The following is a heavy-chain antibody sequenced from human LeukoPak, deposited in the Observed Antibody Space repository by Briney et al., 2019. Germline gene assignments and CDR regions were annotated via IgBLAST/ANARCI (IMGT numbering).Heavy chain of an antibody. CDR3: ARDRGDGYNYFGFDY. Sequence: GASVKVSCKASGYTFTSYGISWVRQAPGQGLEWMGWISAYNGNTNYAQKLQGRVTMTTDTSTSTAYMELRSLRSDDTAVYYCARDRGDGYNYFGFDYWGQGTLVTVSS. J-gene: IGHJ4*02. CDR2: ISAYNGNT. CDR1: GYTFTSYG. V-gene: IGHV1-18*01. D-gene: IGHD5-24*01.